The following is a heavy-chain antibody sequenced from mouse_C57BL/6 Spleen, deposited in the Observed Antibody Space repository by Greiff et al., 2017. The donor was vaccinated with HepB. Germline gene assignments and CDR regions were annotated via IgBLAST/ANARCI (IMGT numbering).Heavy chain of an antibody. Sequence: QVQLKQSGAELVRPGASVTLSCKASGYTFTDYEMHWVKQTPVHGLEWIGAIDPETGGTAYNQKFKGKAILTADKSSSTAYMELRSLTSEDSAVYYCTYSNYLYYFDYWGQGTTLTVSS. CDR1: GYTFTDYE. J-gene: IGHJ2*01. V-gene: IGHV1-15*01. CDR2: IDPETGGT. CDR3: TYSNYLYYFDY. D-gene: IGHD2-5*01.